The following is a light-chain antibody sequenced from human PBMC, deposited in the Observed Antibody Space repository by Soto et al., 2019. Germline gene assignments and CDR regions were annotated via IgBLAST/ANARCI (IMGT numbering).Light chain of an antibody. V-gene: IGLV1-44*01. J-gene: IGLJ7*01. CDR2: SDN. CDR1: NSNIGSNT. Sequence: QSALTQPPSASGTPGQRVTISCSGSNSNIGSNTVNWYHQLPGTAPKLLIYSDNQRPSGVPDRFSGSKSGTSASLAISGLQSEDEADYYCAAWDDSLNGAVFGGGTQLTVL. CDR3: AAWDDSLNGAV.